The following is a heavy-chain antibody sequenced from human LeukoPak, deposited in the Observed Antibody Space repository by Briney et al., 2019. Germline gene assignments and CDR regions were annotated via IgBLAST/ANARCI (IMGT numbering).Heavy chain of an antibody. V-gene: IGHV3-23*01. J-gene: IGHJ4*02. CDR3: ARRAGGTPDN. D-gene: IGHD1-26*01. CDR2: IGGDGTST. Sequence: GGSLRLSCAASRFTFNIYAMTWVRQAPGKGLDWVSAIGGDGTSTDYADSVKGRFTISRDNSKNTLYLQMNRLRAEDTALYYCARRAGGTPDNWGLGTLVTVSS. CDR1: RFTFNIYA.